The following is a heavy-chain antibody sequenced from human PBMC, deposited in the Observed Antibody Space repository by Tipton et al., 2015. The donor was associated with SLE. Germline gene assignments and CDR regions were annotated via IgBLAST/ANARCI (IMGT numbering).Heavy chain of an antibody. CDR1: GYTFTGYY. CDR3: ARVMMPLTSTVTTPGAFDI. V-gene: IGHV1-2*02. J-gene: IGHJ3*02. CDR2: INPNSGGT. D-gene: IGHD4-17*01. Sequence: QSGPEVKKPGASVKASCKASGYTFTGYYMHWVRQAPGQGLEWMGWINPNSGGTNYAQKFQGRVTMTRDTSISTAYMELSRLRSDDTAVYYCARVMMPLTSTVTTPGAFDIWGQGTMVTVSS.